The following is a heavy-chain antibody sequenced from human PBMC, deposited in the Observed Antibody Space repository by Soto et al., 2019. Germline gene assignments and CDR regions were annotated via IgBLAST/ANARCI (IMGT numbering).Heavy chain of an antibody. J-gene: IGHJ6*02. Sequence: QVQLVQSGAEVKKPGASVKVSCKASGYTFTSYGISWVRQAPGQGLEWMGWISAYNGNTNYAQKLQGRVTMTTDTSTSTAYVELRRLRSDDTAVYYCARVPELTMVRGGTLSYYYYYYGMDVCGQGTTVTVSS. V-gene: IGHV1-18*04. CDR1: GYTFTSYG. CDR3: ARVPELTMVRGGTLSYYYYYYGMDV. CDR2: ISAYNGNT. D-gene: IGHD3-10*01.